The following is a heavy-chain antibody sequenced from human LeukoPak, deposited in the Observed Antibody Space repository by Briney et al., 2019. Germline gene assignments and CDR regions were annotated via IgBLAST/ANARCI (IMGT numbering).Heavy chain of an antibody. CDR1: GGTFSSYA. Sequence: ASVKVSCKASGGTFSSYAISWVRQAPGQGLEWMGWISGYNGYTHYAHNLQGRVTMTTDTSTSTAYMELRSLRSDDTAAYYCARDEARYSSGYYPNWFDPWGQGTLVTVSS. CDR2: ISGYNGYT. D-gene: IGHD3-22*01. V-gene: IGHV1-18*01. CDR3: ARDEARYSSGYYPNWFDP. J-gene: IGHJ5*02.